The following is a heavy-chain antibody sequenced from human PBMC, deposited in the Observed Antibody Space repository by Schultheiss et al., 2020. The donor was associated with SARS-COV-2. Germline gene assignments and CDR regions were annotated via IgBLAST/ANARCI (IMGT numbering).Heavy chain of an antibody. CDR1: GFTFSSYA. CDR2: ISSSSSYI. CDR3: ARDYDFWAY. Sequence: GGSLRLSCAASGFTFSSYAMPLVRQAPGKGLEWVSSISSSSSYIYYADSVKGRFTISRDNSKNTLYLQMNSLRAEDTAVYYCARDYDFWAYWGQGTLVTVSS. V-gene: IGHV3-21*04. J-gene: IGHJ4*02. D-gene: IGHD3-3*01.